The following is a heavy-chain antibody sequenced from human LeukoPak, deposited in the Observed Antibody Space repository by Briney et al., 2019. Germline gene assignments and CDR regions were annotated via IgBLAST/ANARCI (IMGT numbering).Heavy chain of an antibody. D-gene: IGHD3-16*01. Sequence: GGSLRLSCAASGFTFSGSAMHWVRQASGKGLEWVGRIRSKANSYATAYAASVKGRFTISRDDSKNTAYLQKNSLKTEDTAVYYCTTSMITFGGVIPDYWGQGTLVTVSS. V-gene: IGHV3-73*01. J-gene: IGHJ4*02. CDR3: TTSMITFGGVIPDY. CDR2: IRSKANSYAT. CDR1: GFTFSGSA.